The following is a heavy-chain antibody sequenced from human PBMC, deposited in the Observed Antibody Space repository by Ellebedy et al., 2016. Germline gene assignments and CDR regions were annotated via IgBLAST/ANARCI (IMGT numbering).Heavy chain of an antibody. Sequence: GESLKISXAASGFSVRQYGMNWVRQTPGKGLEWVSYISPSGAILYAGSVKGRFAISRDIDKNSLYLQMNSLRVEDTAVYYCARVSGEVAGKGDYWGQGTLVAVSS. CDR2: ISPSGAI. CDR1: GFSVRQYG. D-gene: IGHD6-19*01. CDR3: ARVSGEVAGKGDY. J-gene: IGHJ4*02. V-gene: IGHV3-48*01.